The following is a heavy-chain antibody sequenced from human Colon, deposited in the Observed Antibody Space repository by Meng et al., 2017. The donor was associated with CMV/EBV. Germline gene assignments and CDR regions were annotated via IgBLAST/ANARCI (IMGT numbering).Heavy chain of an antibody. CDR2: VDYSGSS. CDR1: GDSITTYY. V-gene: IGHV4-59*01. CDR3: ARIRLVSGSGWYWFNP. J-gene: IGHJ5*02. D-gene: IGHD6-19*01. Sequence: GSLRLSCTVSGDSITTYYWSWIRQPPGKGLEWIGYVDYSGSSNYNPSLKSRVTVSVDTSKNQFFLKLTSVTAADTAVYYCARIRLVSGSGWYWFNPWGQGTLVTVSS.